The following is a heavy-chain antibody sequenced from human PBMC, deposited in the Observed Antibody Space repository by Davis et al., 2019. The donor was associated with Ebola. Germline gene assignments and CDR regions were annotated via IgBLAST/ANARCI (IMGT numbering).Heavy chain of an antibody. CDR3: ARGGHSESTGYSHATFDI. Sequence: PGGSLRLSCAASGFTFSSYGMHWVRQAPGKGLEWVAVIWYDGSNKYYADSVKGRFTISRDNSKNTLYLQMNSLRAEDTAVYYCARGGHSESTGYSHATFDIWGQGTMVTVSS. V-gene: IGHV3-33*01. CDR2: IWYDGSNK. CDR1: GFTFSSYG. D-gene: IGHD3-22*01. J-gene: IGHJ3*02.